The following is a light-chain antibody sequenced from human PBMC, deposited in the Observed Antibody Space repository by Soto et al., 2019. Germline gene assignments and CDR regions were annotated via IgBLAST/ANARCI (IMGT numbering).Light chain of an antibody. CDR1: SSDVGAYKY. Sequence: QSVLTQPPSASGSPGQSVTISCTGTSSDVGAYKYVSWYQQYPGKAPKLRIDEVTKRPSGVPDRFSGSKSGNTASLTVSGLQAEDEADYYCTSYVGNDIWVFGGGTKLTVL. V-gene: IGLV2-8*01. CDR3: TSYVGNDIWV. J-gene: IGLJ3*02. CDR2: EVT.